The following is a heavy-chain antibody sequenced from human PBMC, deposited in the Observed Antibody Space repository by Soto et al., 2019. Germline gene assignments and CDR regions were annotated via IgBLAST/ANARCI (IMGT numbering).Heavy chain of an antibody. CDR2: MNPNSGNT. V-gene: IGHV1-8*01. D-gene: IGHD3-10*01. CDR3: ARKTRPYYYGSGSYNY. J-gene: IGHJ4*02. Sequence: QVQLVQSGAEVKKPGASVKVSCKASGYTFTSYDINWVRQATGQGLEWMGWMNPNSGNTGYAQKFQGRVTMTRNTXIXXAYMELSSMRSEDTAVYYCARKTRPYYYGSGSYNYWGQGTLVTVSS. CDR1: GYTFTSYD.